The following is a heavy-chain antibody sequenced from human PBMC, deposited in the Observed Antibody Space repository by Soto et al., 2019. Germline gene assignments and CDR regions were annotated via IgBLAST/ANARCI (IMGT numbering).Heavy chain of an antibody. CDR3: ARGYCSSTSCQYYFDF. D-gene: IGHD2-2*01. J-gene: IGHJ4*02. CDR2: INGGNGDT. CDR1: GYTFTGYA. Sequence: ASVKVSFKASGYTFTGYAIHWVRQAPGQRHEWMGWINGGNGDTKYSQKFQGRVTITRDTSASTAYMELTSLGSEDTAVYHCARGYCSSTSCQYYFDFWGQGTLGTVSS. V-gene: IGHV1-3*01.